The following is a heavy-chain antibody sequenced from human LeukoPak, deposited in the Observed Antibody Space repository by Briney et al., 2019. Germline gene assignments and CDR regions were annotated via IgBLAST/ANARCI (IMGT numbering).Heavy chain of an antibody. Sequence: GSLRLSCAASGFTFSSYAMHWVRQAPGKGLEWVAVISYDGSNKYYADSVKGRFTISRDNSKNTLYLQMNSLRAEDTAVYYCARNKWIQLWHLDYWGQGTLVTVSS. D-gene: IGHD5-18*01. J-gene: IGHJ4*02. CDR1: GFTFSSYA. CDR2: ISYDGSNK. CDR3: ARNKWIQLWHLDY. V-gene: IGHV3-30-3*01.